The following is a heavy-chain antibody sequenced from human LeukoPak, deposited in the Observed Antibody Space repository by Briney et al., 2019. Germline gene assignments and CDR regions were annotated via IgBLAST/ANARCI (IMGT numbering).Heavy chain of an antibody. CDR2: IYHSGST. CDR3: ARGNSGSYWAY. V-gene: IGHV4-39*07. J-gene: IGHJ4*02. D-gene: IGHD1-26*01. Sequence: PSETLSLTCTVSGGSISSSSYYWGWIRQPPGKGLEWIGYIYHSGSTYYNPSLKSRVTISVDRSKNQFSLKLSSVTAADTAVYYCARGNSGSYWAYWGQGTLVTVSS. CDR1: GGSISSSSYY.